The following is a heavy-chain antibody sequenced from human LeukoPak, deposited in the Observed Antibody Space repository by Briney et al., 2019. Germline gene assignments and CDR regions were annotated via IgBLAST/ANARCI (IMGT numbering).Heavy chain of an antibody. CDR2: INSDGSST. CDR3: ARRVVVPAAPYYFDY. J-gene: IGHJ4*02. D-gene: IGHD2-2*01. CDR1: GLSFSSYA. Sequence: PGGSLRLSCAASGLSFSSYAMSWVRQAPGKGLVWVSRINSDGSSTSYADSVKGRFTISRDNAKNTLYLQMNSLRAEDTAVYYCARRVVVPAAPYYFDYWGQGTLVTVSS. V-gene: IGHV3-74*01.